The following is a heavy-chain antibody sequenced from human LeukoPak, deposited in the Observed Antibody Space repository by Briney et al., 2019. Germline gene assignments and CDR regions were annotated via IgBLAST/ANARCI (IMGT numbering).Heavy chain of an antibody. Sequence: ASVTVSCTSSGYTFTIYGISWVRQAPGQGLEWMGWISAYNGNTNYAQKLQGRVTMTTDTSTSTAYMELRSLRSDDTAVYYCAREQLLWFGESSYGMDVWGQGTTVTVSS. CDR3: AREQLLWFGESSYGMDV. CDR1: GYTFTIYG. V-gene: IGHV1-18*01. D-gene: IGHD3-10*01. J-gene: IGHJ6*02. CDR2: ISAYNGNT.